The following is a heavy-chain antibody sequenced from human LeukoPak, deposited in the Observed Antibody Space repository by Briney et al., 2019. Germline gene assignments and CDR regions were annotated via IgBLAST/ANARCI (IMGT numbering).Heavy chain of an antibody. Sequence: SETLSLTCTVSGGSISSGDYYWSWIRQPPGKGLEWIGYIYYSGSTYYNPSLKSRVTISVDTSKNQFSLKLSSVTAADTAVYYCARGDGYKIFDHWGQGTLVTVSS. CDR3: ARGDGYKIFDH. CDR2: IYYSGST. V-gene: IGHV4-30-4*01. D-gene: IGHD5-24*01. CDR1: GGSISSGDYY. J-gene: IGHJ4*02.